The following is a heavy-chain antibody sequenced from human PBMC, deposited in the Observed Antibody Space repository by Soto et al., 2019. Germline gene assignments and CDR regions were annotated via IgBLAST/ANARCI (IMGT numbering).Heavy chain of an antibody. Sequence: EVQLLESGGGLVQPGGSLRLSCAASGLTFSSYAMRWVRQAPGKGLEWVSAISGSGGSTYYADSVKGRFTISRDNSKNTLYLQMNSLRAEDTAVYYCAKDLLRVVRYFDYWGQGTLVTVSS. CDR3: AKDLLRVVRYFDY. D-gene: IGHD2-21*01. V-gene: IGHV3-23*01. CDR1: GLTFSSYA. CDR2: ISGSGGST. J-gene: IGHJ4*02.